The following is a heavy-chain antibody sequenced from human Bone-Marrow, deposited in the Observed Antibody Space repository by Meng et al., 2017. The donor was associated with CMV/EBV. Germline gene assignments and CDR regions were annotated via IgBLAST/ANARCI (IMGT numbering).Heavy chain of an antibody. CDR1: GFTFRKYT. Sequence: GESLKISCAASGFTFRKYTMNWFRQAPGKGLEWVSSISNNGGSIQYTDSVRGRFTISRDNAKNSVYLLMSGLRAEDTAFYYCARDALSSGGDYWGQGGLVTVSS. V-gene: IGHV3-21*01. CDR2: ISNNGGSI. D-gene: IGHD6-19*01. CDR3: ARDALSSGGDY. J-gene: IGHJ4*02.